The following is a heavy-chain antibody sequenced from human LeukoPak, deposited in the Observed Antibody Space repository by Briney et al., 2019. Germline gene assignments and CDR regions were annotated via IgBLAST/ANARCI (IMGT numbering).Heavy chain of an antibody. CDR3: ARQAYSSGWHSDS. CDR1: GGSISSNKYY. D-gene: IGHD6-19*01. CDR2: IYYSGST. V-gene: IGHV4-39*01. J-gene: IGHJ4*02. Sequence: SETLSLTCTLSGGSISSNKYYWAGIRQPPGKGLEWFGSIYYSGSTHYNRSLKTRVTISVDTTKNQFSLKLSSVTAADTAVYYCARQAYSSGWHSDSWGQGTLVTVSS.